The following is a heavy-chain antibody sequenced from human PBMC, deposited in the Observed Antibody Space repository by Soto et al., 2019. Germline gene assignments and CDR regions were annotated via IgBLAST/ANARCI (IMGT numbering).Heavy chain of an antibody. CDR1: GGSISSGGYY. J-gene: IGHJ4*02. Sequence: QVQLQESGPGLVKPSQTLSLTCTVSGGSISSGGYYWSWIRQHPGKGLEWIGYIYYSGSTYYNPSLKSRVTRSVDTSKNQFSLKLSYVTAADTAVYYCAMSFTFRGVIGYWGQGTLVTVSS. V-gene: IGHV4-31*03. CDR3: AMSFTFRGVIGY. CDR2: IYYSGST. D-gene: IGHD3-16*01.